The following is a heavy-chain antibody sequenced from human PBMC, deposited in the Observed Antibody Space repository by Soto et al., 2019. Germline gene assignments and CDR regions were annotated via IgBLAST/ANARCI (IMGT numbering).Heavy chain of an antibody. Sequence: GESLKICCKGSGYSFTSYWIGWVRQMPGKGLEWMGIIYPGDSDTRYSPSFQGQVTISADKSISTAYLQWSSLKASDTAMYYCARGGDIVVVVAASGVYFDYWGQGTLVTVSS. CDR1: GYSFTSYW. CDR3: ARGGDIVVVVAASGVYFDY. J-gene: IGHJ4*02. CDR2: IYPGDSDT. D-gene: IGHD2-15*01. V-gene: IGHV5-51*01.